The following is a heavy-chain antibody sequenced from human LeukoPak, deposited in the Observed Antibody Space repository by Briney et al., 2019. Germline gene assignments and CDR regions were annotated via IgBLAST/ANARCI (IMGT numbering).Heavy chain of an antibody. Sequence: GGPLRLSCAASGFTFSSYWMYWVRQAPGKGLVWVSRINSDGSSTTYADSVKGRFTISRDNAKNTLYLQMNSLRAEDTAVYHCARWTYSSNWYPDYWGQGTLVTVSS. V-gene: IGHV3-74*01. CDR1: GFTFSSYW. J-gene: IGHJ4*02. CDR2: INSDGSST. CDR3: ARWTYSSNWYPDY. D-gene: IGHD6-13*01.